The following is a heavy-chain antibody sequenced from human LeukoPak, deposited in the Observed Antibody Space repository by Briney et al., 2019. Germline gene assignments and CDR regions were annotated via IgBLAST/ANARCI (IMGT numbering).Heavy chain of an antibody. CDR1: GYTFTSYD. J-gene: IGHJ4*02. CDR3: ARTGSSSREGKDY. CDR2: MNPNSGNT. V-gene: IGHV1-8*01. Sequence: WASVKVSCKASGYTFTSYDINWVRQATGQGLEWMGWMNPNSGNTGYAQKFQGRVTVTRNTSISTAYMELSSLRSEDTAVYYCARTGSSSREGKDYWGQGTLVTVSS. D-gene: IGHD6-6*01.